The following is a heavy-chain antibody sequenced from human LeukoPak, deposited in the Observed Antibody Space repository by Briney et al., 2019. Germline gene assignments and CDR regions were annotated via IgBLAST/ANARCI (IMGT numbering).Heavy chain of an antibody. Sequence: GGSLRLSCAASGFTFSSYEMNWVRQAPGKGLEWVSYISSSGSTIYYADSVKGRFTISRDNSKSTLYLQMDSLRAEDAAVYYCAKDLVAAATWGDYFDYWGQGTLVTVSS. CDR2: ISSSGSTI. CDR3: AKDLVAAATWGDYFDY. J-gene: IGHJ4*02. D-gene: IGHD2-15*01. CDR1: GFTFSSYE. V-gene: IGHV3-48*03.